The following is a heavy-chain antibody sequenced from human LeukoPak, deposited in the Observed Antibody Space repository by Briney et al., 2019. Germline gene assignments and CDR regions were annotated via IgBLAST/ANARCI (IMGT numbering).Heavy chain of an antibody. Sequence: SETLSLTCTVSGGSISSSSYYWGWIRQPPGKGLEWIGSIYYSGSTYYNSSLKSRVTISVDTSKNQSSLKLSSVTAADTAVYYCARLWSPITMVRGAIDYWGQGTLVTVSS. CDR1: GGSISSSSYY. D-gene: IGHD3-10*01. J-gene: IGHJ4*02. CDR2: IYYSGST. V-gene: IGHV4-39*01. CDR3: ARLWSPITMVRGAIDY.